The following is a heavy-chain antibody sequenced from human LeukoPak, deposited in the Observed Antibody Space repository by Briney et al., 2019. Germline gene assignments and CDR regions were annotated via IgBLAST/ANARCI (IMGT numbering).Heavy chain of an antibody. J-gene: IGHJ4*02. CDR2: ISGYQGST. V-gene: IGHV1-18*01. Sequence: ASVKVSCKASGYTFTTYGITWVRQAPGQGLEWMGWISGYQGSTKYAQNFQGRVTMTIDTSTSTAYMDLRSLRSDDTAIYFCARSDLSTITAGPFNYWGQGTLVAVSS. CDR3: ARSDLSTITAGPFNY. CDR1: GYTFTTYG. D-gene: IGHD5-24*01.